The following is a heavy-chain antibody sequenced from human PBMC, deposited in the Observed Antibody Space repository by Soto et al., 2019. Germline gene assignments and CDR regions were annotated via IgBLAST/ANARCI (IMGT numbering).Heavy chain of an antibody. D-gene: IGHD5-18*01. CDR2: INPSGGSS. CDR1: GYTFTSYF. J-gene: IGHJ4*02. CDR3: ARNAGYSFEYYFDY. Sequence: ASVKVSCKASGYTFTSYFMHWVRQAPGQGLEWMGIINPSGGSSSYAQKFQGRVTMTRDTSTSTGYMALSSLRSQDTAVYYCARNAGYSFEYYFDYWGQGTLVTVSS. V-gene: IGHV1-46*01.